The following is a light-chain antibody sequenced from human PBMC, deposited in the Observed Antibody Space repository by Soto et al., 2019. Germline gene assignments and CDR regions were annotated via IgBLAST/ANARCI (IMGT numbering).Light chain of an antibody. CDR3: SSYAGSNNLV. J-gene: IGLJ2*01. Sequence: QSVLTQPPSASGAPGQSVTISCTGTSSYVGDYNFVSWYQQHPGKAPKLMIFGVSQRPSGVPDRCSGSKSGNTASLTLPGLQAEDEADYYCSSYAGSNNLVFGGGTQLTVL. V-gene: IGLV2-8*01. CDR1: SSYVGDYNF. CDR2: GVS.